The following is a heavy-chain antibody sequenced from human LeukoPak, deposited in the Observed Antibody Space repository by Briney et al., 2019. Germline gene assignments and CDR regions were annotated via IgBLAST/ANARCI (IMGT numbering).Heavy chain of an antibody. CDR3: ARGRDVVVVAATRPRSAAYWFDP. V-gene: IGHV4-34*01. CDR2: INHSGST. CDR1: GGSFSGYY. J-gene: IGHJ5*02. D-gene: IGHD2-15*01. Sequence: SETLSLTCAVYGGSFSGYYWSWIRQPPGKGLEWIGEINHSGSTNYNTSLKSRVTISVDTSKNQLSLKLSSVTAADTAVYYCARGRDVVVVAATRPRSAAYWFDPWGQGTLVTVSS.